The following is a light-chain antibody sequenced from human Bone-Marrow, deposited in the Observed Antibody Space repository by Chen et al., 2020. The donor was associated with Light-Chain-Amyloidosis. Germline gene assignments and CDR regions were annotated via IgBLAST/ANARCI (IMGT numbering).Light chain of an antibody. CDR3: QQRSIWPPIT. Sequence: EVVLTQSPATLSLSPGERATLSCRASQSLSTFLAWYQHKPGQAPRLLIYDASTRATGIPARFSGSGSGTDFTLTISSLEPEDFAVYYCQQRSIWPPITFGQGTRLEI. J-gene: IGKJ5*01. CDR1: QSLSTF. CDR2: DAS. V-gene: IGKV3-11*01.